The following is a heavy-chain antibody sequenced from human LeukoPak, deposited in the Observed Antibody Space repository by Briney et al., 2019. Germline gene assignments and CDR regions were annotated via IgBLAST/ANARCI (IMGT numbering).Heavy chain of an antibody. Sequence: GGSLRLSCAASGFTFDDYAMHWVRQAPGKGLEWVSGISWNSGSIGYADSVKGRFTISRDNAKNSLYLQMNSLGAEDTALYYCAKEISPSYDSNPFDIWGQGTMVTVSS. CDR1: GFTFDDYA. D-gene: IGHD3-22*01. J-gene: IGHJ3*02. CDR3: AKEISPSYDSNPFDI. CDR2: ISWNSGSI. V-gene: IGHV3-9*01.